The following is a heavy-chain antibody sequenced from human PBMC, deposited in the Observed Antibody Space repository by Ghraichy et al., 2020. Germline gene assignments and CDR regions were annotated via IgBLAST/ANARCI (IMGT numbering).Heavy chain of an antibody. CDR1: GGSISSYY. Sequence: GSPRLSCTVSGGSISSYYWSWIRQPPGKGLEWIGYIYYSGSTNYNPSLKSRVTISVDTSKNQFSLKLSSVTAADTAVYYCARAGGQLEYYYYYGMDVWGQGTTVTVSS. D-gene: IGHD2-2*01. CDR2: IYYSGST. J-gene: IGHJ6*02. V-gene: IGHV4-59*01. CDR3: ARAGGQLEYYYYYGMDV.